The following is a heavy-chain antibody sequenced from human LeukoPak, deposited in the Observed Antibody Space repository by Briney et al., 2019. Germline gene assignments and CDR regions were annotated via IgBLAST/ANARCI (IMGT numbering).Heavy chain of an antibody. Sequence: GGSLRLSCAASGFTFSSFNMNWVRQAPGKGLEWVSSISSTSSHIWYADSLKGRFTISRDNAKNSLYLQMDSLRAEDTAVYYCARYNSGWNDYWGQGTLVTVSS. CDR3: ARYNSGWNDY. CDR2: ISSTSSHI. J-gene: IGHJ4*02. CDR1: GFTFSSFN. D-gene: IGHD6-19*01. V-gene: IGHV3-21*01.